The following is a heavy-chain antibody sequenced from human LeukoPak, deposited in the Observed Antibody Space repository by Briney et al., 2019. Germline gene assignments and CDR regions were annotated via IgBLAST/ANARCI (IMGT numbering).Heavy chain of an antibody. Sequence: GGSLRLSCTGSGFTFLSYSINCVRQAPGKGLEWVSSISSGSTYTYYADSVKGRFTISRDNAKNSLYLQMNSLRAEDTAVYSCARTSEGSTAATGTPFDSWGQGILVTVSS. J-gene: IGHJ4*02. V-gene: IGHV3-21*01. CDR2: ISSGSTYT. CDR3: ARTSEGSTAATGTPFDS. D-gene: IGHD6-13*01. CDR1: GFTFLSYS.